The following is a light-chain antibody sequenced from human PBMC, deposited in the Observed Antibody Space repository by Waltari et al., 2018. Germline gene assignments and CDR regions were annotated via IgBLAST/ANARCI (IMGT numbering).Light chain of an antibody. Sequence: DIVMTQSPGSLAVSLGERATINCRSSRSIFYSSRYKDYLAWYQQRPGQPPRLIISWATTRESGVPDRFIGSGSETDFTLTITSLQAEDFATYYCQQYYSTRPLTFGGGTKVEIK. CDR1: RSIFYSSRYKDY. V-gene: IGKV4-1*01. CDR2: WAT. CDR3: QQYYSTRPLT. J-gene: IGKJ4*01.